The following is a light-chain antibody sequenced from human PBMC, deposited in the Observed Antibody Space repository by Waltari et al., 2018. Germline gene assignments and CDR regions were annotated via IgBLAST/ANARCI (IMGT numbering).Light chain of an antibody. Sequence: QSALTQPASVSGSPGQSITISCTGTSSDIGGYNYVSWYQQHPGKAPKLMIYDVSNRPSGVSDRFSGSKSGNTASLTISGLQAEDEADFYCSSYTRSSTLVVGTGTKVTVL. CDR2: DVS. CDR1: SSDIGGYNY. V-gene: IGLV2-14*03. J-gene: IGLJ1*01. CDR3: SSYTRSSTLV.